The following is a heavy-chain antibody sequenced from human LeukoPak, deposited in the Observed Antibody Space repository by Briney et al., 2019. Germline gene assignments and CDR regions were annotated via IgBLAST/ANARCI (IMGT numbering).Heavy chain of an antibody. J-gene: IGHJ4*02. V-gene: IGHV1-2*02. Sequence: ASVKVSCKASGGTFSSYAISWVRQAPGQGLEWMGWINPNSGGTNYAQKFQGRVTMTRDTSISTAYMELSRLRSDDTAVYYCARPESEYYYDSSGYDYWGQGTLVTVSS. CDR1: GGTFSSYA. CDR3: ARPESEYYYDSSGYDY. D-gene: IGHD3-22*01. CDR2: INPNSGGT.